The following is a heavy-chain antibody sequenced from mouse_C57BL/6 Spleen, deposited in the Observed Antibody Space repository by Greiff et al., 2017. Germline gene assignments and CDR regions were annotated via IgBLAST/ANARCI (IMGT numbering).Heavy chain of an antibody. CDR3: ARHFPDYYAMDY. J-gene: IGHJ4*01. Sequence: EVMLVESGGGLVQPGGSLKLSCAASGFTFSDYGMAWVRQAPRKGPEWVAFLSNLAYSIYYADTVTGRFTISRENAKNTLYLEMSSLRSEDTAMYYCARHFPDYYAMDYWGQGTSVTVSS. CDR1: GFTFSDYG. CDR2: LSNLAYSI. V-gene: IGHV5-15*01.